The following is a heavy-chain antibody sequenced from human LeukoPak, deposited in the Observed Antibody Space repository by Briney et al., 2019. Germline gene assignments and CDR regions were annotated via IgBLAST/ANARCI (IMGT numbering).Heavy chain of an antibody. V-gene: IGHV4-39*01. CDR1: GGSISSSNHY. D-gene: IGHD2-15*01. J-gene: IGHJ4*02. CDR2: IYYSGST. Sequence: PSETLSLTCTVSGGSISSSNHYWGWIRQPPGKGLEWIGSIYYSGSTQYNPSLKSRVTISVDTSKNQFSLELSSVTAADTAVYYCARPLGVAATQVDYWGQGTLVTVSS. CDR3: ARPLGVAATQVDY.